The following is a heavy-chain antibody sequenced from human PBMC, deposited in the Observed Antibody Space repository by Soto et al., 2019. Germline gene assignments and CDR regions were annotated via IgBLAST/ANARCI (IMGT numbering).Heavy chain of an antibody. CDR1: VFTFEDYA. V-gene: IGHV3-43D*04. D-gene: IGHD1-26*01. CDR2: INADGSDR. J-gene: IGHJ4*02. CDR3: AKAKFYFDSSPFDS. Sequence: GGSLRLSCSRSVFTFEDYAVHWVRQSSRKGLEWVSFINADGSDRYYADSVKGRFTISRDNTKGSFYLQMDRLRLEDTAIYYCAKAKFYFDSSPFDSWGQGTLVTVSS.